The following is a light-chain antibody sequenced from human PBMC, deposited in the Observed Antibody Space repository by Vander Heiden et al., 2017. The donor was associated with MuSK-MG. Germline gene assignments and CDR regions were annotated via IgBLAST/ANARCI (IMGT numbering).Light chain of an antibody. V-gene: IGLV2-11*01. J-gene: IGLJ3*02. CDR1: SSDVGTYTY. Sequence: QSALTQPRSVSGSPGQSVTISCTGTSSDVGTYTYVSWYQQHPGNAPKLMISDGKKRPAGVPDRFSGSKSGNTASLTISGLKAEDEADYYGCAYAGSDTWVFGGGTKLTVL. CDR3: CAYAGSDTWV. CDR2: DGK.